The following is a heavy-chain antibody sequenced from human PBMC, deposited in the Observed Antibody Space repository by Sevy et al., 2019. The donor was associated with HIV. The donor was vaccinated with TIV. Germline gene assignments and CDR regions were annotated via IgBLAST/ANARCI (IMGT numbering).Heavy chain of an antibody. V-gene: IGHV3-23*01. D-gene: IGHD3-10*01. CDR1: GFTFSSYA. Sequence: GGSLRLSCAASGFTFSSYAMSWVRQAPGKGLEWVSAISGSGGSTYYADSVKGRFTISRDNSKNTLYLQMNSLRAEETAVYYCAKDRVILWFGELLTEFDYWGQGTLVTVSS. CDR2: ISGSGGST. CDR3: AKDRVILWFGELLTEFDY. J-gene: IGHJ4*02.